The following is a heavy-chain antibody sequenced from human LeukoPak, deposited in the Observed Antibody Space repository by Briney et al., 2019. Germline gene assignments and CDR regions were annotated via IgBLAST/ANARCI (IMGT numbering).Heavy chain of an antibody. V-gene: IGHV4-39*01. J-gene: IGHJ4*02. Sequence: ASETLSLTCTVSGGSISSSGDYWGWIRQAPGKGLEWIGSIYYHENTYYNSSLKSRVTISVDTSKNQFSLKLSSVTAADTAVYYCAPGIFDWLTREEYYFDYWGQGTLVTVSS. D-gene: IGHD3-9*01. CDR2: IYYHENT. CDR3: APGIFDWLTREEYYFDY. CDR1: GGSISSSGDY.